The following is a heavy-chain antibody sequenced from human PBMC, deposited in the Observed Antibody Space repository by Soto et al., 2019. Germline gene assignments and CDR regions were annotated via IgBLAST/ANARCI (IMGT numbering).Heavy chain of an antibody. CDR3: ARDPVEVLVPAAIPYNWFDP. D-gene: IGHD2-2*01. CDR2: IIPIFGTA. J-gene: IGHJ5*02. CDR1: GGTFSSYA. V-gene: IGHV1-69*12. Sequence: QVQLVQSGAEVKKPGSSVKVSCKASGGTFSSYAISWVRQAPGQGLEWMGGIIPIFGTANYAQKFQGRVTITADESTSTAYMELSSLRSEDTAVYYCARDPVEVLVPAAIPYNWFDPWGQGTLVTVSS.